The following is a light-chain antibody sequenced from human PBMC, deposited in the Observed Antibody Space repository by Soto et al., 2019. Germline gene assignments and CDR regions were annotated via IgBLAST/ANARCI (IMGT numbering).Light chain of an antibody. J-gene: IGKJ5*01. CDR1: QDISSF. CDR3: QQLNSYPLT. CDR2: AAS. Sequence: IQLTQSPSSLSASIGDRVTITCRASQDISSFLAWYQQKPGKAPRLLIYAASTLQSGVPSRFSGSGSGTDFPLTISSLQPEDFATYFCQQLNSYPLTFGQGTRLEIK. V-gene: IGKV1-9*01.